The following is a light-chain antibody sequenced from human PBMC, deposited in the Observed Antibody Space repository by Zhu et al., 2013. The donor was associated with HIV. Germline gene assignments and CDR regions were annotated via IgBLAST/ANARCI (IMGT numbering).Light chain of an antibody. CDR2: TDK. CDR1: RSNIGSNY. Sequence: QSVLTQPPSASGTPGQRVTISCSGSRSNIGSNYVYWYQQFPGTAPKLLIYTDKQRPSGVPDRFSGSKSGNTASLTISGLQDDDEAEYYCNSHRSGTTLVLFGGGTKVTVL. V-gene: IGLV1-47*02. J-gene: IGLJ2*01. CDR3: NSHRSGTTLVL.